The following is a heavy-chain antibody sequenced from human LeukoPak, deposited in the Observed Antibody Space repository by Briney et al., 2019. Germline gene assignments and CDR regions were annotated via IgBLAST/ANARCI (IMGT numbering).Heavy chain of an antibody. CDR2: INPSGGST. CDR1: GYTFTNYY. CDR3: ARNMVRGGANYYYYMDV. J-gene: IGHJ6*03. D-gene: IGHD3-10*01. Sequence: ASVKVSCKASGYTFTNYYIHWVRQAPGQGLECMGIINPSGGSTSYAQKFQGRVTMTRDMSTSTVYMELSSLRSEDTAVYYCARNMVRGGANYYYYMDVWGKGTTVTVSS. V-gene: IGHV1-46*01.